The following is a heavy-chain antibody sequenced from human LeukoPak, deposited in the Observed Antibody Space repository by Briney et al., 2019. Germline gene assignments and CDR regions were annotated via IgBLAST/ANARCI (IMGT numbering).Heavy chain of an antibody. V-gene: IGHV5-10-1*01. CDR1: GYNFTSYW. CDR2: IDPSDSYT. D-gene: IGHD3-10*01. CDR3: ARGWFGELIDI. Sequence: GGSLQISCKGSGYNFTSYWISGVRQMPGKGLEWMGRIDPSDSYTNYSPSFQGHVTISADKSISTAYLQWSSLKASDTAMYYCARGWFGELIDIWGQGTMVTVSS. J-gene: IGHJ3*02.